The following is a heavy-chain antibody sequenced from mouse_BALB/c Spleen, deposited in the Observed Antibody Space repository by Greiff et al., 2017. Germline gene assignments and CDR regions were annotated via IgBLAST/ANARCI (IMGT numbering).Heavy chain of an antibody. CDR3: TRASITTVVEDAMDY. Sequence: QVQLQQSGAELVKPGASVKLSCKASGYTFTSYYMYWVKQRPGQGLEWIGEINPSNGGTNFNEKFKSKATLTVDKSSSTAYMQLSSLTSEDSAVYYCTRASITTVVEDAMDYWGQGTSVTVSS. V-gene: IGHV1S81*02. J-gene: IGHJ4*01. CDR2: INPSNGGT. CDR1: GYTFTSYY. D-gene: IGHD1-1*01.